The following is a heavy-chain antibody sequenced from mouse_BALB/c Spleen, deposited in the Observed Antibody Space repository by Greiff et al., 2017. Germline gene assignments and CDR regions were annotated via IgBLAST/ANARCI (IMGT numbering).Heavy chain of an antibody. V-gene: IGHV3-2*02. D-gene: IGHD2-2*01. J-gene: IGHJ4*01. CDR2: ISYSGST. CDR3: ARGRGYVYAMDY. CDR1: GYSITSDYA. Sequence: EVQLQESGPGLVKPSQSLSLTCTVTGYSITSDYAWNWIRQFPGNKLEWMGYISYSGSTSYNPSLKSRISITRDTSKNQFFLQLNSVTTEDTATYYCARGRGYVYAMDYWGQGTSVTVSS.